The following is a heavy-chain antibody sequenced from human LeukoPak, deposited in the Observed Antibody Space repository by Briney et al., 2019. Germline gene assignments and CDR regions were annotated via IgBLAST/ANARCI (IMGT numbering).Heavy chain of an antibody. V-gene: IGHV4-34*01. CDR2: INHSGST. D-gene: IGHD6-13*01. CDR3: ARGKRDSSSWYWGYYMDV. CDR1: GGSISSYY. Sequence: SETLSLTCTVSGGSISSYYWGWIRQPPGKGLEWIGEINHSGSTNYNPSLKSRVTISVDTSKNQFSLKLSSVTAADTAVYYCARGKRDSSSWYWGYYMDVWGKGTTVTVSS. J-gene: IGHJ6*03.